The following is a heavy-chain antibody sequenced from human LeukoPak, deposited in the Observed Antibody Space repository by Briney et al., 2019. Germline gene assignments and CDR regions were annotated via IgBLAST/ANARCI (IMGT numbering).Heavy chain of an antibody. CDR3: ARGLVSEIAAAGFDY. V-gene: IGHV1-2*02. D-gene: IGHD6-13*01. CDR2: INPNSGGT. Sequence: ASVKVSCKASGYTFTGYYMHLVRQAPGQGLEWMGWINPNSGGTNYAQKFQGRVTMTRDTSISTAYMELSRLRSDDTAVYFCARGLVSEIAAAGFDYWGQGTLVTVSS. J-gene: IGHJ4*02. CDR1: GYTFTGYY.